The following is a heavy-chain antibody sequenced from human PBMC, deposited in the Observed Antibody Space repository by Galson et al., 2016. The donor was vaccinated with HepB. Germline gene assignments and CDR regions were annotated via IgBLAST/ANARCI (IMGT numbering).Heavy chain of an antibody. Sequence: SLRLSCAASGFTLSDYYMSWIRQAPGKGLEWVSYISSSGSTIYYTDSVKGRFTISRDNAKNSLYLQINSLRAEDTAVYYCARKGTSSWSIFDYWGQGTLVSVSS. CDR2: ISSSGSTI. D-gene: IGHD6-13*01. CDR1: GFTLSDYY. CDR3: ARKGTSSWSIFDY. J-gene: IGHJ4*02. V-gene: IGHV3-11*04.